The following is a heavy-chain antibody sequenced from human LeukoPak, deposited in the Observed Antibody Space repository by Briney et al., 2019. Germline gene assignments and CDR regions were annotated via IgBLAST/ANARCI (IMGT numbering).Heavy chain of an antibody. Sequence: SETLSLTCTVSGGSISSYYWSWIRQPAGKGLEWIGRIYTSGSTNYNPSLRSRVTMSVDTSKNQFSLKLSSVTAADTAVYYCAREAVGANRDYYYYGMDVWGQGTTVTVSS. CDR3: AREAVGANRDYYYYGMDV. D-gene: IGHD1-26*01. CDR1: GGSISSYY. V-gene: IGHV4-4*07. J-gene: IGHJ6*02. CDR2: IYTSGST.